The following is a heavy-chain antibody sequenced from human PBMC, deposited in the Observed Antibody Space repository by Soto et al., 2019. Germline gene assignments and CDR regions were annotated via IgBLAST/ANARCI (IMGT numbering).Heavy chain of an antibody. V-gene: IGHV4-59*08. CDR3: VRQGIGNLHGLVDV. CDR2: VYYDGGS. D-gene: IGHD3-10*01. Sequence: QVQLQESGPGLVKPSETLSLTCTVSGCSIDGRNCAWIRQPPGKGLEWLGYVYYDGGSSYNPSVKSRLTLSMDTSKSQCSLQLRSVTAADTAVYYCVRQGIGNLHGLVDVWGRGTTVTVSS. CDR1: GCSIDGRN. J-gene: IGHJ6*02.